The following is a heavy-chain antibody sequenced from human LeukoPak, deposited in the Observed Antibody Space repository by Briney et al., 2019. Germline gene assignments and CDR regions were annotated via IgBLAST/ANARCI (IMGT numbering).Heavy chain of an antibody. Sequence: QAGGSLRLSCAASGFTFSSYAMHWVRQAPGKGLEWVAVISYDGSNKYYADSVKGRFTISRDNSKNTLYLQMNSLRAEDTAVYYCARDPGGSYYLDYWGQGTLVTVSS. V-gene: IGHV3-30-3*01. CDR2: ISYDGSNK. CDR1: GFTFSSYA. CDR3: ARDPGGSYYLDY. D-gene: IGHD1-26*01. J-gene: IGHJ4*02.